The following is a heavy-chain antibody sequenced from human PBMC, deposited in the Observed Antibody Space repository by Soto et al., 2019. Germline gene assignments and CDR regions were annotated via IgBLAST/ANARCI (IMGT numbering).Heavy chain of an antibody. CDR2: IYYSGST. D-gene: IGHD6-13*01. Sequence: ETLSLTCTASGGSISSTSYYWGWIRQPPGKGLECIGNIYYSGSTYYNPSLKSRLTISVDTSKNQFSLKLTSVTAADTAMYYCARLGKLYGSTYYFGMDVWGQGTTVTVSS. V-gene: IGHV4-39*01. J-gene: IGHJ6*02. CDR3: ARLGKLYGSTYYFGMDV. CDR1: GGSISSTSYY.